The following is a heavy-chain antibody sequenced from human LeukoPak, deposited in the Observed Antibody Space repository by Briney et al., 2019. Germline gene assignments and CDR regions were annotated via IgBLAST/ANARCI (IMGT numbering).Heavy chain of an antibody. CDR3: ARALWSGIAVAGPYYYYMDV. CDR1: GYTFTGYY. Sequence: SVKVSCKASGYTFTGYYMHWVRQAPGQGLEWMGGIIPIFGTANYAQKFQGRVTITTDESTSTAYMELSSLRSEDTAVYYCARALWSGIAVAGPYYYYMDVWGKGTTVTVSS. J-gene: IGHJ6*03. V-gene: IGHV1-69*05. D-gene: IGHD6-19*01. CDR2: IIPIFGTA.